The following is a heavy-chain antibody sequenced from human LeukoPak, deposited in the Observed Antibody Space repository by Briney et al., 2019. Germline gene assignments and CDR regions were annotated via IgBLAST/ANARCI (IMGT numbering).Heavy chain of an antibody. Sequence: GGSLRLSCAASVFTFSSYGMHWVRQAPGKGLEWVAVISYDGSNKYHADSVKGRFTISRDNSKNTLYLQMNSLRAEDTAVYYCAKDRQQWLVPDAFDIWGQGTMVTVSS. J-gene: IGHJ3*02. D-gene: IGHD6-19*01. V-gene: IGHV3-30*18. CDR1: VFTFSSYG. CDR3: AKDRQQWLVPDAFDI. CDR2: ISYDGSNK.